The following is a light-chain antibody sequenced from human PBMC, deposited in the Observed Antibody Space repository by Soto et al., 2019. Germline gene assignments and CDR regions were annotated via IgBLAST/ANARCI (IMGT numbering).Light chain of an antibody. CDR3: QQYYSYPIT. CDR2: KAS. CDR1: QSISSY. V-gene: IGKV1-39*01. Sequence: DIQMTQSPSSLSASVGDRVTITCRASQSISSYLNWYQQKPGKAPKLLIYKASTLKSGVPSRFSGSGSGTDFTLTISCLQSEDFATYYCQQYYSYPITFGQGTRLEIK. J-gene: IGKJ5*01.